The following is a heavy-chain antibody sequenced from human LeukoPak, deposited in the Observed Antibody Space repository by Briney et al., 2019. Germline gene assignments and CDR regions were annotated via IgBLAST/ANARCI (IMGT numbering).Heavy chain of an antibody. CDR3: AIDYGDYGGDAFDI. V-gene: IGHV4-34*01. J-gene: IGHJ3*02. CDR1: GGSFSGYY. D-gene: IGHD4-17*01. Sequence: SETLSLTCAVYGGSFSGYYWSWIRQPPGKGLEWIGEINHSGSTNYNPSLKSRVTISVDTSKNRFSLKLSSVTAADTVVYYCAIDYGDYGGDAFDIWGQGTMVTVSS. CDR2: INHSGST.